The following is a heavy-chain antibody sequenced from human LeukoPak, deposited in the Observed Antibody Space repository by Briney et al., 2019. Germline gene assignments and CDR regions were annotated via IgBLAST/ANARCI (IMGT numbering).Heavy chain of an antibody. D-gene: IGHD4-17*01. V-gene: IGHV3-48*01. Sequence: GGSLRLSCAGSGFTFTPYSMTWVRQVPGKGLEWISYISSSSSTIYYAESVKGRFTISRDNEKNLLYLQLNSLRAEDTALYYCARGRTNPVTIAHWGQGTLVTVSS. CDR3: ARGRTNPVTIAH. J-gene: IGHJ4*02. CDR2: ISSSSSTI. CDR1: GFTFTPYS.